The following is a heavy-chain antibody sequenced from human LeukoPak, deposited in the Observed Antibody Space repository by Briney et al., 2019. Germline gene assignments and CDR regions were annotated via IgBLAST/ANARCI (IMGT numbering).Heavy chain of an antibody. CDR2: FSWNSGSI. Sequence: PGGSLRLSCAASGFTFDDYAMHWVRQAPGKGLEWVSGFSWNSGSIGYADSVKGRFTISRDNAKNSLYLQMNSLRAEDTALYYCAKAAIHYYYYMDVWGKGTTVTVSS. D-gene: IGHD2-21*02. CDR3: AKAAIHYYYYMDV. V-gene: IGHV3-9*01. J-gene: IGHJ6*03. CDR1: GFTFDDYA.